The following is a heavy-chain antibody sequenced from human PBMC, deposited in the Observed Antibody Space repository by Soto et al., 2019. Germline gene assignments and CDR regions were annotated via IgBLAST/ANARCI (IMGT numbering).Heavy chain of an antibody. D-gene: IGHD1-1*01. CDR3: AKGSSGAGNDY. J-gene: IGHJ4*02. Sequence: EVQLLESGGGLVQPGGSLRLSCVASGITFSSYAMSWVRQAPGKGLEWVSAISGSGGSTYNADSVKGRFTISRDNSKNTLYLQMNSLRAEDTAVYYCAKGSSGAGNDYWGQGTLVTVSS. V-gene: IGHV3-23*01. CDR1: GITFSSYA. CDR2: ISGSGGST.